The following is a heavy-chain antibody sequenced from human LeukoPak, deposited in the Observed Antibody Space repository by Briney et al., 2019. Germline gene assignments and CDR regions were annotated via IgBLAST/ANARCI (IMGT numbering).Heavy chain of an antibody. V-gene: IGHV4-38-2*01. Sequence: PSETLSLTCAVSDYSISSGYYWGWIRQPPGKGLEWIGSIYYSGSTYYNPSLKSRVTISVDTSKNQFSLKLSSVTAADTAVYYCARLTRRYYFDYWGQGTLVTVSS. CDR1: DYSISSGYY. J-gene: IGHJ4*02. CDR2: IYYSGST. CDR3: ARLTRRYYFDY.